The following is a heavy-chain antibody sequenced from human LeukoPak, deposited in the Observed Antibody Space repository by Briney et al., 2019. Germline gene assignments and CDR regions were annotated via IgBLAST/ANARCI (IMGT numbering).Heavy chain of an antibody. Sequence: GGSLRLSCAASGFTFSSYAMSWGRQAPGKGLEWVSDISGSGGSTYYADPVKGRFTISRDNSKNTLYLQMNSLRAEDTAVYYCAKEMGSGYLLSAFDIWGQGTMVTVSS. J-gene: IGHJ3*02. CDR3: AKEMGSGYLLSAFDI. CDR2: ISGSGGST. D-gene: IGHD3-10*01. V-gene: IGHV3-23*01. CDR1: GFTFSSYA.